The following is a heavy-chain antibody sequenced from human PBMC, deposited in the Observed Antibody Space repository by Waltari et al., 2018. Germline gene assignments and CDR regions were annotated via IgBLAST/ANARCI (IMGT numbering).Heavy chain of an antibody. V-gene: IGHV5-51*01. D-gene: IGHD5-18*01. J-gene: IGHJ4*02. CDR3: ARQNIHSYGYGYFDF. CDR2: IYPGDSNT. CDR1: GYRFSMYW. Sequence: EVQLEQSGSEVKKPGDSLKIPCNGSGYRFSMYWIGWVRQMPGKGLEWMGVIYPGDSNTKYSLSFQGQVTISADTSISTAYLQWSSLKASDTAIYFCARQNIHSYGYGYFDFWGQGTLVTVSS.